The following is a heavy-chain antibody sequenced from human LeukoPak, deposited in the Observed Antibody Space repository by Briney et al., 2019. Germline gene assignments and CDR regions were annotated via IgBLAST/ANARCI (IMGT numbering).Heavy chain of an antibody. V-gene: IGHV1-2*02. D-gene: IGHD3-22*01. CDR1: GYTFTGYY. J-gene: IGHJ5*02. CDR2: INPNSGGT. Sequence: GASVKVSCKASGYTFTGYYMHWVRQAPGQGLEWMGWINPNSGGTNYAQKFQGRVTMTRDTSISTAYMELSRLRSDDTAVYYCAREPNYYDSSGYYSHWFDPWGQGTLVTVSS. CDR3: AREPNYYDSSGYYSHWFDP.